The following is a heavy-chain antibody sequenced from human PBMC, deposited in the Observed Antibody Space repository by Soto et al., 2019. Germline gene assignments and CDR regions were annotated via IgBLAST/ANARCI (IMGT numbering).Heavy chain of an antibody. D-gene: IGHD1-26*01. CDR3: AKEAVGAGRLC. V-gene: IGHV3-23*01. CDR1: GFTFSGYA. CDR2: ISDSGGST. Sequence: VQLLESGGGLVQPGGSLRLSCAASGFTFSGYAMNWVRQPSGKGLEWVSAISDSGGSTYYADSVKGRFTISRDNSKNTLYLQMNSLRAEDTAVYYCAKEAVGAGRLCWGQGTLVTVSS. J-gene: IGHJ4*02.